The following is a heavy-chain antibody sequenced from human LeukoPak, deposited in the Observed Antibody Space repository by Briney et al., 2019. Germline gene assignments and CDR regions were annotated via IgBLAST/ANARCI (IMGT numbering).Heavy chain of an antibody. CDR3: ARAVYSTSAGIDY. Sequence: PSETLSLTCTVSGGSISSGDYYWSWIRQPPGKGLEWIGYIYYSVTTYYNPSLKSRVAISVDTSKNQFSLKLSSVTAADTAVYYCARAVYSTSAGIDYWGQGTLVTVSS. CDR1: GGSISSGDYY. V-gene: IGHV4-30-4*01. J-gene: IGHJ4*02. CDR2: IYYSVTT. D-gene: IGHD6-6*01.